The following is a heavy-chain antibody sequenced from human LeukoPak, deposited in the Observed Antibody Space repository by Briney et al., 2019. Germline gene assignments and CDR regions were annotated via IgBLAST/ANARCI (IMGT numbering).Heavy chain of an antibody. D-gene: IGHD2-8*02. CDR2: IGANVGST. CDR3: TKSTDYWYYGMDV. J-gene: IGHJ6*02. V-gene: IGHV3-23*01. CDR1: GFTFSTFA. Sequence: GGSLRLSCVASGFTFSTFAMYWLRQALGKGLEWVSAIGANVGSTSYADSVRGRFTISRDNSRNTLYLQMSSLRTDDTATYYCTKSTDYWYYGMDVWGQGTTVTVSS.